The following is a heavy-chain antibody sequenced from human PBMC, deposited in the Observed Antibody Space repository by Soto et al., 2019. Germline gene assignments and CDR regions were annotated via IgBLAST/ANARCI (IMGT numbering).Heavy chain of an antibody. V-gene: IGHV3-23*01. D-gene: IGHD3-10*01. CDR3: GKPPSGSYYAAFDV. CDR1: GLTFSDYP. CDR2: ISGTAVST. J-gene: IGHJ3*01. Sequence: EVQLLESGGGLVQPGGSLRLSCAVSGLTFSDYPMDWVRQAPGKGLEWISRISGTAVSTYYADSVKGRFTISRDNSNNTLYLEMRSLRGEDTAVYYCGKPPSGSYYAAFDVWGQGTMVTVSS.